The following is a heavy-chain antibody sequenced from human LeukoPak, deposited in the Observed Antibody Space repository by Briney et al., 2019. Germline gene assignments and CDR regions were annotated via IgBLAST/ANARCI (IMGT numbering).Heavy chain of an antibody. J-gene: IGHJ2*01. CDR2: IYYSGST. V-gene: IGHV4-59*01. D-gene: IGHD6-13*01. Sequence: SETLSLTCTVSGGSISSYYWSWIRQPPGKGLEGIGYIYYSGSTNYSPSIKSRLTISVDTSKNQFSLKLSSVTAADTAVYYCARTYGSSGLGYFDLWGRGTLVTVSS. CDR3: ARTYGSSGLGYFDL. CDR1: GGSISSYY.